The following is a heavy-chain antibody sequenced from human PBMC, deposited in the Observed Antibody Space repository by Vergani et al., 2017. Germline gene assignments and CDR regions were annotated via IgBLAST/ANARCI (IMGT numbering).Heavy chain of an antibody. Sequence: QVQLQESGPGLVKPSQTLSITCTVSGGSISSGGYYWSWLRQHPGKGLEWIGYIYYSGSTYYNPSLKSRVTISVDTSKNQFSLKLSSVTAADTAVYYCATGGYYDSSGYYQFDYWGQGTLVTVSS. CDR3: ATGGYYDSSGYYQFDY. CDR1: GGSISSGGYY. D-gene: IGHD3-22*01. J-gene: IGHJ4*02. V-gene: IGHV4-31*03. CDR2: IYYSGST.